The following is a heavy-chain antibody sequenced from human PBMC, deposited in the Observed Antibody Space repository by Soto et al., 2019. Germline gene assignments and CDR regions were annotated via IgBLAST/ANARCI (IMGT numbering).Heavy chain of an antibody. V-gene: IGHV3-23*01. Sequence: EVQLLESGGGLVQPGGSLRLSCAASGFTFSSYAMSWVRQAPGKGLEWISGISGSGVSTYYADSVKGRFTISRDNSKNTLYLKMISLRAEATAVYYCAKGAWYYDILTGYGYFDYWGQGTLVTVSS. CDR3: AKGAWYYDILTGYGYFDY. CDR1: GFTFSSYA. D-gene: IGHD3-9*01. CDR2: ISGSGVST. J-gene: IGHJ4*02.